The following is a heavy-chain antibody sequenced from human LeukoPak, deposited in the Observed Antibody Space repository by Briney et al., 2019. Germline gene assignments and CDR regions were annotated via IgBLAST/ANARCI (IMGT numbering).Heavy chain of an antibody. CDR2: IYHSGST. CDR3: ARVPGPNWFDP. CDR1: GYSISSGYY. J-gene: IGHJ5*02. V-gene: IGHV4-38-2*02. Sequence: SETLSLTCTVSGYSISSGYYWGWIRQPPGKGLEWIGSIYHSGSTYYNPSLKSRVTISVDTSKNQFSLKLSSVTAADTAVYFCARVPGPNWFDPWGQGTLVTVSS.